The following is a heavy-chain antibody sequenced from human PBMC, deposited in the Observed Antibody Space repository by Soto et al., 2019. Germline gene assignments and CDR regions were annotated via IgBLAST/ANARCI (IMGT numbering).Heavy chain of an antibody. CDR2: INGHTGST. CDR3: GRDGGMGDRSKLNH. D-gene: IGHD2-21*02. CDR1: GNFCSKFG. Sequence: QVQLVQSGAEVKRPGASVKVSCKTPGNFCSKFGISWVRQAPGQGLEWMGWINGHTGSTNYAPKFRGRGTMTRDTSTVVLFMEMSSRASNGRSIYNSGRDGGMGDRSKLNHWGQ. J-gene: IGHJ1*01. V-gene: IGHV1-18*01.